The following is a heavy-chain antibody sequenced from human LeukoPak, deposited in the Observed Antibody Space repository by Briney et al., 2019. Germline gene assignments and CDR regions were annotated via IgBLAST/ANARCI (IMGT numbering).Heavy chain of an antibody. J-gene: IGHJ6*02. D-gene: IGHD6-13*01. CDR1: GYTLTELS. Sequence: ASVKVSCKVSGYTLTELSMHWVRQAPGKGLEWMGGFDPEDGETIYAQKFQGRVTMTADTSTDTAYMELSSLRSEDTAVYYCATVAGYSSSWYRGQYYYGMDVWGQGTTVTVSS. V-gene: IGHV1-24*01. CDR2: FDPEDGET. CDR3: ATVAGYSSSWYRGQYYYGMDV.